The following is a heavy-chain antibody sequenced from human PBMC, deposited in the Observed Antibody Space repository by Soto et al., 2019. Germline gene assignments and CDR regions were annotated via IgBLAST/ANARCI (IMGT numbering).Heavy chain of an antibody. CDR3: ARVPYGSGHPYYYYGMDV. Sequence: SVEVCCKASGGTFSSYTISWVRQAPGQGLEWMGRIIPILGIANYAQKFQGRVTITADKSTSTAYMELSSLRSEDTAVYYCARVPYGSGHPYYYYGMDVWGQGTTVTVSS. V-gene: IGHV1-69*02. CDR2: IIPILGIA. D-gene: IGHD3-10*01. CDR1: GGTFSSYT. J-gene: IGHJ6*02.